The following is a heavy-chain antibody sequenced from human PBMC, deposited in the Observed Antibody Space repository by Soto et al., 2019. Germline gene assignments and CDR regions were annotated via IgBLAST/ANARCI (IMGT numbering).Heavy chain of an antibody. Sequence: PSETLSLTCTVSGGSISSSSYYWSWIRQPPGKGLEWIGYIYYSGSTNYNPSLKSRVTISVDTSKNQFSLKLSSVTAADTAVYYCARHCRDYVPFYGMDVWGQGTTVTVSS. CDR3: ARHCRDYVPFYGMDV. J-gene: IGHJ6*02. V-gene: IGHV4-61*05. CDR2: IYYSGST. D-gene: IGHD3-10*02. CDR1: GGSISSSSYY.